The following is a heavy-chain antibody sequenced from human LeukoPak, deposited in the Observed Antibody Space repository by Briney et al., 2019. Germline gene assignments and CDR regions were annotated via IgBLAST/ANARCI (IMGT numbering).Heavy chain of an antibody. CDR3: ARDRGVALQLWTDLDY. J-gene: IGHJ4*02. V-gene: IGHV3-11*04. CDR1: GFTFSDYN. Sequence: PGGSLRLSCAASGFTFSDYNMRWIRQAPGKGLEWVSSISRSGSTKYYADSVKGRFTISRDNAKNSLYLQMNSLRAEDTALYYCARDRGVALQLWTDLDYWGQGTLVTVSS. CDR2: ISRSGSTK. D-gene: IGHD5-18*01.